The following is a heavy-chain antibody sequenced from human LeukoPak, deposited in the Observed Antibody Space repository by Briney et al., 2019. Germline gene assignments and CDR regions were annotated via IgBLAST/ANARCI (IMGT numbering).Heavy chain of an antibody. CDR3: ARQKLTTVTTRYFDY. J-gene: IGHJ4*02. CDR1: GFTFSSYS. D-gene: IGHD4-17*01. Sequence: GGSLRLSCAASGFTFSSYSMNWVRQAPGKGLEWVSSISSSSSYIYYADSVKGRFTISRDNAKNSLYLQMNSLRAEDTAVYYCARQKLTTVTTRYFDYWGQGTLVTVSS. V-gene: IGHV3-21*01. CDR2: ISSSSSYI.